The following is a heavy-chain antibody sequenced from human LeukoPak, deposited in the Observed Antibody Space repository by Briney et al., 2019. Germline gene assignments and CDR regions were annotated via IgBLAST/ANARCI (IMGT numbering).Heavy chain of an antibody. CDR2: INHSGST. CDR1: GGPFSGYY. V-gene: IGHV4-34*01. CDR3: ARGARNLIVVVCYNPGAFDI. Sequence: ASETLSLTCAVYGGPFSGYYWSWIRQPPGKGLEWIGEINHSGSTNYNPSLKSRVTISVDTSKNQFSLKLSSVTAADTAVYYCARGARNLIVVVCYNPGAFDIWGQGTMVTVSS. J-gene: IGHJ3*02. D-gene: IGHD3-22*01.